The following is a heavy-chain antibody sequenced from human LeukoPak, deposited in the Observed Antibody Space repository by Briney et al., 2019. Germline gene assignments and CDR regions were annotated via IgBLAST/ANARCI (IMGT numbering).Heavy chain of an antibody. CDR3: ARDPVAVADTYYYYYMDV. V-gene: IGHV3-21*01. J-gene: IGHJ6*03. CDR1: GFTFSSYS. D-gene: IGHD6-19*01. CDR2: ISSSSSYI. Sequence: PGGSLRLSCAASGFTFSSYSMNWVRQAPGKGLEWVSSISSSSSYIYYADSVKGRFTISRDNAKNSLYLQMNSLRAEDTAVYYCARDPVAVADTYYYYYMDVWGKGTTVTVSS.